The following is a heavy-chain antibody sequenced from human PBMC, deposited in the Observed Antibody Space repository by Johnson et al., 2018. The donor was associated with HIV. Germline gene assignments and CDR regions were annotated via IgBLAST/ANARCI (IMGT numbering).Heavy chain of an antibody. CDR3: TTVWRNEGRHSFDV. CDR1: GFIFSSYG. V-gene: IGHV3-33*08. Sequence: QVQLVESGGGLVQPGGSLRLSCAASGFIFSSYGMHWVRQAPGKGLEWVAVIWFDGTNKYYADSVKGRFTISRDNSKNTLYLQMNSLRAEDTVVYFCTTVWRNEGRHSFDVWGQGTMVTVSS. J-gene: IGHJ3*01. CDR2: IWFDGTNK. D-gene: IGHD1-1*01.